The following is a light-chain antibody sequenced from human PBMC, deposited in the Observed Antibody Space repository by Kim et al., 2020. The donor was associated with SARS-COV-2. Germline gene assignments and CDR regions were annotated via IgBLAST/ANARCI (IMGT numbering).Light chain of an antibody. V-gene: IGKV3-20*01. J-gene: IGKJ4*01. CDR1: QSVSSSY. Sequence: EMMLTQSPGTLSLSPGERATLSCRASQSVSSSYLAWYQQKPGQAPRFLIYGASSRATGIPDTFSGSGSGTDFTLTISRLEPEDFAVYYCQQYGSPPLTFGGGTKVDIK. CDR3: QQYGSPPLT. CDR2: GAS.